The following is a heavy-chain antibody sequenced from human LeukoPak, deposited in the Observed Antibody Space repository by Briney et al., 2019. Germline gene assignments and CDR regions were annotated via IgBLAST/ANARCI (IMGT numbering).Heavy chain of an antibody. Sequence: GGSLRLSCTASGFTFGDYAMSWFRQAPGKGLEWVGFIRSKAYGGTTEYAASVKGRFTISRDDSKSIAYLQMNSLKTEDTAVYYCTRGLGSGSYSRFLFDYWGQGTLVTVSS. V-gene: IGHV3-49*03. D-gene: IGHD1-26*01. CDR2: IRSKAYGGTT. CDR1: GFTFGDYA. CDR3: TRGLGSGSYSRFLFDY. J-gene: IGHJ4*02.